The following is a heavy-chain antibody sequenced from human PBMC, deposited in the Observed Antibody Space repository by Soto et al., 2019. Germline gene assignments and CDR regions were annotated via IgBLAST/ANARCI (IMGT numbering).Heavy chain of an antibody. CDR2: INPNSGST. D-gene: IGHD4-4*01. J-gene: IGHJ6*02. V-gene: IGHV1-2*02. CDR1: GYTFTGYY. Sequence: ASVKVSCKASGYTFTGYYMHWVRQAPGQGLEWMGWINPNSGSTNYAQKFQGRVTMTRDTPISTAYMELSRLRSDDTAVYYCASGGTVTTGYYYYGMDVWGQGTTVTVSS. CDR3: ASGGTVTTGYYYYGMDV.